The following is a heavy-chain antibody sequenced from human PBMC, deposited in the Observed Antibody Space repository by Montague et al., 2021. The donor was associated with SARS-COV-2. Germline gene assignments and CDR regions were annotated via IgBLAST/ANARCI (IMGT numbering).Heavy chain of an antibody. CDR2: IDWDDDK. D-gene: IGHD6-13*01. CDR1: GFSLSTKGMC. V-gene: IGHV2-70*01. J-gene: IGHJ4*02. CDR3: ARTSIAAAGTAIDY. Sequence: VKPTQTLTLTCSFSGFSLSTKGMCVNWIRQPPGKALEWLALIDWDDDKYYSPSLETRLTISKDTSENQVVLTMTNMDPVDTATYYCARTSIAAAGTAIDYWGQGTLVTVSS.